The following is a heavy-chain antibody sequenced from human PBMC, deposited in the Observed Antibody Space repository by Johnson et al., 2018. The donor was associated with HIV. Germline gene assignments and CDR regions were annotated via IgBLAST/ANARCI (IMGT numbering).Heavy chain of an antibody. CDR1: GFTVSSNY. V-gene: IGHV3-66*01. CDR3: AREAYAAGAFDI. Sequence: EQLVESGGGLVQPGGSLRLSCAASGFTVSSNYMSWVRQAPGKGLEWVSVLYSGGSTYYADSVKGRFTISRDNSKNTLYLQMTSLRAEDTAVYYCAREAYAAGAFDIWGQGTMVTVSS. J-gene: IGHJ3*02. D-gene: IGHD3-16*01. CDR2: LYSGGST.